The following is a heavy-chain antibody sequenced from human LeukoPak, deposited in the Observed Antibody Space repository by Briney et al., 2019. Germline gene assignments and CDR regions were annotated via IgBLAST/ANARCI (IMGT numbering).Heavy chain of an antibody. CDR1: GDSVTGYY. CDR3: ARSGLSYGSPRPGYYYYYMDV. J-gene: IGHJ6*03. V-gene: IGHV4-4*09. D-gene: IGHD5-18*01. CDR2: IYKIGTT. Sequence: SETLSLTCTIFGDSVTGYYLNWARQPPGKGLEWIGHIYKIGTTNYNPSLKSRLTMSVDTSKNQFSLKLSSVTAADTAVYYCARSGLSYGSPRPGYYYYYMDVWGKGTTVTVSS.